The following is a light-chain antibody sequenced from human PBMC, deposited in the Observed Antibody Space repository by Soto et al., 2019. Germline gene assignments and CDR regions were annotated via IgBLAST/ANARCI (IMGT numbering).Light chain of an antibody. Sequence: SVVTPSASESGSPGQSVTISCTGTSSDVGSYDLVSWYQQHPGKAPKLMIYEGSKRPSGVSNRFSGSKSGNTASLTISGLQAEDEADYCCCSYAGSSTYVFGTGTKVTVL. CDR3: CSYAGSSTYV. CDR1: SSDVGSYDL. J-gene: IGLJ1*01. V-gene: IGLV2-23*01. CDR2: EGS.